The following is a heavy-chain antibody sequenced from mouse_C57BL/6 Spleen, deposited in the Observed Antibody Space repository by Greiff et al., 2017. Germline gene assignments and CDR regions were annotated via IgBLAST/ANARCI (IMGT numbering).Heavy chain of an antibody. CDR3: AGGFAY. CDR1: GYTFTSYL. V-gene: IGHV1-59*01. J-gene: IGHJ3*01. CDR2: IDPSDSYT. Sequence: QVQLQQPGAELVRPGPSVTLSCKASGYTFTSYLMHWVKQRPGQGLEWIGVIDPSDSYTNYNQKFKGKATFTVDTYSSTVYIQLRSLTSEDSAVYYCAGGFAYWGQGTLVTVSA.